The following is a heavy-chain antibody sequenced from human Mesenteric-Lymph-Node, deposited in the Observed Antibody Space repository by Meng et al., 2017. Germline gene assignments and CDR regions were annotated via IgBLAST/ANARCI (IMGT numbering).Heavy chain of an antibody. CDR2: ISYDGSNK. D-gene: IGHD5-12*01. CDR1: GFTFSSFS. V-gene: IGHV3-30*07. J-gene: IGHJ4*02. CDR3: ARDISGYVGEY. Sequence: GESLKISCAASGFTFSSFSMHWVRQAPGKGLEWVAVISYDGSNKYYVDSVMGRFTISRDDSKNTLYLQMNSLRAEDTAVYYCARDISGYVGEYWGQGTLVTVSS.